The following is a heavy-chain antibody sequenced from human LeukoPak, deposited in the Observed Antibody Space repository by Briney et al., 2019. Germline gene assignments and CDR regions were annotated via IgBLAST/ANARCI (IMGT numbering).Heavy chain of an antibody. CDR2: ISGSGDST. Sequence: GGSLRLSCAASGFTFSSYAMSWVRQAPGKGLEWVASISGSGDSTNYGDSVKGRFTISRDNFKRTVHLEMSNLRADDTAMYYCVRRAAVRGMDFWGLGTTVMVSS. CDR3: VRRAAVRGMDF. V-gene: IGHV3-23*01. CDR1: GFTFSSYA. J-gene: IGHJ6*02. D-gene: IGHD1-14*01.